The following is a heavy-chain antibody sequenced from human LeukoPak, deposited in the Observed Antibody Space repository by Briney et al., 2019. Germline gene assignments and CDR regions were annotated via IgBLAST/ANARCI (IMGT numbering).Heavy chain of an antibody. CDR2: INPSGGST. CDR1: GYTFTSYY. D-gene: IGHD5-18*01. Sequence: ASGKVSCKASGYTFTSYYMHWVRQAPGQGLEWMGIINPSGGSTSYGQKFQGRVTMTRDTSTSTVYMELSSLRSEDTAVYYCARVTVHTAMAGGYYYYMDVWGKGTTVTISS. V-gene: IGHV1-46*01. CDR3: ARVTVHTAMAGGYYYYMDV. J-gene: IGHJ6*03.